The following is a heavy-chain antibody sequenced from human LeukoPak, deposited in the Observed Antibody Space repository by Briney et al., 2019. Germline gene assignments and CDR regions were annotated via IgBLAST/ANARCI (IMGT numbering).Heavy chain of an antibody. CDR1: GFTFSSFS. CDR3: VKGRDIILGAVPFDY. CDR2: ISSNGIST. D-gene: IGHD1-26*01. Sequence: GGSLRLSCSASGFTFSSFSMHWVRQAPGKGLEYVSAISSNGISTYYADSVKGRFSTSRDNSKNTLYLQMSRLRPDDTAVYYCVKGRDIILGAVPFDYWGQGTLVTVSS. V-gene: IGHV3-64D*06. J-gene: IGHJ4*02.